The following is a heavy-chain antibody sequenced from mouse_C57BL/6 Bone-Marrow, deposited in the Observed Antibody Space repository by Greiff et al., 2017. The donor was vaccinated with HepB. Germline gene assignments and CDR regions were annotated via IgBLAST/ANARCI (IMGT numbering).Heavy chain of an antibody. CDR1: GYTFTDYN. CDR2: INPNNGGT. V-gene: IGHV1-18*01. D-gene: IGHD1-1*01. Sequence: EVQLQQSGPELVKPGASVKIPCKASGYTFTDYNMDWVKQSHGKSLEWIGDINPNNGGTIYNQKFKGKATLTVDKSSSTAYMELRSLTSEDTAVYYCARRGITTGVEDYFDYWGQGTTLTVSS. J-gene: IGHJ2*01. CDR3: ARRGITTGVEDYFDY.